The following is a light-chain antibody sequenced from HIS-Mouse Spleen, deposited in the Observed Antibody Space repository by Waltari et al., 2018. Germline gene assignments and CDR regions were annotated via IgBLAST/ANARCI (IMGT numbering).Light chain of an antibody. V-gene: IGLV2-14*01. CDR2: EVS. J-gene: IGLJ3*02. CDR1: SSDVGGYNY. CDR3: SSYTSSSTLDV. Sequence: QSALTQPASVSGSPGQSITISCTGTSSDVGGYNYVSCYQQHPGKAPKLMIYEVSKRPSGVSNRFSGSKSGNTASLNISGLQAEDEADYYCSSYTSSSTLDVFGGGTKLTVL.